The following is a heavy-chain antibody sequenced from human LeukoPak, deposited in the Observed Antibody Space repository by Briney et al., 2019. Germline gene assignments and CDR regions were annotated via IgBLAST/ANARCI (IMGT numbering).Heavy chain of an antibody. V-gene: IGHV4-4*07. D-gene: IGHD3-22*01. CDR1: GGSISSYY. CDR3: ARDYYDSSGYYLPRRYYYYGMDV. J-gene: IGHJ6*02. Sequence: KPSETLSLTCTVSGGSISSYYWSWIRQPAGKGLEWIGRIYTSGSTNYNPSLKSRVTMSVDTSKNQFSLKLSSVTAADTAVYYCARDYYDSSGYYLPRRYYYYGMDVWGQGTTVTVSS. CDR2: IYTSGST.